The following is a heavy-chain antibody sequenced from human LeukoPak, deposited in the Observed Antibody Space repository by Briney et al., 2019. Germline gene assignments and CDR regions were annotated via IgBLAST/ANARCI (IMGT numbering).Heavy chain of an antibody. CDR2: IYHSGST. V-gene: IGHV4-38-2*02. CDR3: ARAEDLNPTFDY. Sequence: SETLSLTCTVSGYSISSGYYWGWIRQPPGKGLEWIGSIYHSGSTYYNPSLKSRVTISVDTSKNQFSLKLSSVTAADTAVYYCARAEDLNPTFDYWGQGTLVTVSS. J-gene: IGHJ4*02. D-gene: IGHD1-1*01. CDR1: GYSISSGYY.